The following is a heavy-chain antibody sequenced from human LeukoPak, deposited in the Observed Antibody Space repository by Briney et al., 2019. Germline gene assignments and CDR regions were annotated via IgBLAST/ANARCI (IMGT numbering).Heavy chain of an antibody. CDR3: ARALGGTTVPYFDY. CDR2: ISYDGSNK. J-gene: IGHJ4*02. Sequence: QSGGSLRLSCAASGFTFSSYAMHWVRQAPGKGLEWVAVISYDGSNKYYADSVKGRFTISRDNSKNTLYLQMNSLRAEDTAVYYCARALGGTTVPYFDYWGQGTLVTVSS. CDR1: GFTFSSYA. D-gene: IGHD4-17*01. V-gene: IGHV3-30*04.